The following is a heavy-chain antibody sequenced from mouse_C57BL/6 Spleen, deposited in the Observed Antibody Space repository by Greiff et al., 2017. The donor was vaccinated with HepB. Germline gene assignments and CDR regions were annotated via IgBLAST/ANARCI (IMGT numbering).Heavy chain of an antibody. D-gene: IGHD2-4*01. CDR2: IYPGDGDT. Sequence: QVQLQQSGPELVKPGASVKISCKASGYAFSSSWMNWVKQRPGKGLEWIGRIYPGDGDTNYNGKFKGKATLTADKSSSTAYMQLSSLTSEDSAVYFCAIYYDYDAWFAYWGQGTLVIVSA. CDR3: AIYYDYDAWFAY. V-gene: IGHV1-82*01. CDR1: GYAFSSSW. J-gene: IGHJ3*01.